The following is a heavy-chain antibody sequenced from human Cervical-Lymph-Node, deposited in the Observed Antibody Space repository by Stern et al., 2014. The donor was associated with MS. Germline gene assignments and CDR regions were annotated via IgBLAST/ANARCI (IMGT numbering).Heavy chain of an antibody. J-gene: IGHJ4*02. D-gene: IGHD5-12*01. CDR1: GGTFSSYA. V-gene: IGHV1-69*01. CDR2: ISPILCTA. Sequence: VQLEQSGAEVKKPGSSVKVSCKASGGTFSSYAITWVRQAPGQGHEWMGVISPILCTASYAQKFQGRVTITADESTRTAYMELSSLRSEDTAVYYCARGIVATIHTFWGQGTLVTVSS. CDR3: ARGIVATIHTF.